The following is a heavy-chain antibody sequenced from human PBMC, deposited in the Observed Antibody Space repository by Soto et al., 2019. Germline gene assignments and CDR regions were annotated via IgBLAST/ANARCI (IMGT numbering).Heavy chain of an antibody. V-gene: IGHV4-30-2*01. CDR2: IYHSGST. CDR1: GGSISTGGYS. CDR3: ARGHYLYAMDV. J-gene: IGHJ6*02. Sequence: QLQLQESGSGLVKASQTLSLTCDVSGGSISTGGYSWNWIRQPPGKGLEWVGYIYHSGSTYDNPSLKSRVTMSVNRSKNQFSLNLTSVTAADTAVYFCARGHYLYAMDVWGQGTTVTVSS.